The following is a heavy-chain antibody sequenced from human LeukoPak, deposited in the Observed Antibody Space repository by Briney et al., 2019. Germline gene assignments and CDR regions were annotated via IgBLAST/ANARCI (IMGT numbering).Heavy chain of an antibody. D-gene: IGHD1-26*01. V-gene: IGHV3-23*01. CDR2: ISGSGGST. J-gene: IGHJ5*02. CDR1: GFTFSSYA. Sequence: GGSLRLSFAASGFTFSSYAMSWVRQAPGKGLEWVSAISGSGGSTYYADSVKGRFTISRDNSKNTLYLQMESLRVEDTAVYYCANFQTVGVKSFEHWGQGTLVTVSS. CDR3: ANFQTVGVKSFEH.